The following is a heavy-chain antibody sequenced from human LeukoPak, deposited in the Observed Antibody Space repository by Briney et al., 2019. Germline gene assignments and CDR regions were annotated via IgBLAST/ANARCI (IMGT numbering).Heavy chain of an antibody. CDR3: ARAVDSTLGGVYYYMDV. CDR2: IYYSGST. D-gene: IGHD2-2*01. V-gene: IGHV4-59*01. J-gene: IGHJ6*03. Sequence: SETLSLTCTVSGGSISSYHWSWIRQPPGKGLEWIGYIYYSGSTNYNPSLKSRVTISVDTSKNQFSLKLSSVTAADTAVYYCARAVDSTLGGVYYYMDVWGKGTTVTVSS. CDR1: GGSISSYH.